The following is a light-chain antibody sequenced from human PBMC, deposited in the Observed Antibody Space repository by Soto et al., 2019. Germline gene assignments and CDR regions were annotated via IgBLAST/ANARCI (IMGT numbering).Light chain of an antibody. J-gene: IGKJ5*01. CDR3: QQRSNWHPT. CDR2: DAS. V-gene: IGKV3-11*01. Sequence: IVLTQSPATLSLSPGERATLSCRASQNVSSYLAWYQQKPGQAPRLLIYDASNRATGIPARFSGSGSGTDFTLTISSLEPEDFAVYYRQQRSNWHPTFGQGTRLEIK. CDR1: QNVSSY.